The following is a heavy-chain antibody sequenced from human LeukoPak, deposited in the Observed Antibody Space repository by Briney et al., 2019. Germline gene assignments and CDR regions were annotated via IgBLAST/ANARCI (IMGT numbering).Heavy chain of an antibody. Sequence: PGGSLRLSCAASGFTFSSYGMHWVRQAPGKGLEWVAVIWYDGSNKYYADSVKGRFTISRDNSKNTLYLQMNSLRAEDTAVYYCAKDSLAGGNHFDYWGQGTLVTVSS. J-gene: IGHJ4*02. CDR2: IWYDGSNK. D-gene: IGHD4-23*01. CDR3: AKDSLAGGNHFDY. CDR1: GFTFSSYG. V-gene: IGHV3-33*06.